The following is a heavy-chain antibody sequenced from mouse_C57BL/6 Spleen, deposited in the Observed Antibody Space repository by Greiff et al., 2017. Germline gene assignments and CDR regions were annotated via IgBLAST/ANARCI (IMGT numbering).Heavy chain of an antibody. CDR2: ISSGSSTI. D-gene: IGHD2-5*01. CDR1: GFTFSDYG. J-gene: IGHJ1*03. Sequence: EVKVEESGGGLVKPGGSLKLSCAASGFTFSDYGMHWVRQAPEKGLEWVAYISSGSSTIYYADTVKGRFTISRDNAKNTLFLQMTSLRSEDTAMYYCARSYSNWGYFDVWGTGTTVTVSS. CDR3: ARSYSNWGYFDV. V-gene: IGHV5-17*01.